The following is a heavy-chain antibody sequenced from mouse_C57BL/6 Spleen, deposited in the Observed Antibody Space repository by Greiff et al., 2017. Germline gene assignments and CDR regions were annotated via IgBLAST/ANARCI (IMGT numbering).Heavy chain of an antibody. CDR2: IHPNSGST. CDR1: GYTFTSYW. Sequence: QVHVKQPGAELVKPGASVKLSCKASGYTFTSYWMHWVKQRPGQGLEWIGMIHPNSGSTNYNEKFKSKATLTVDKSSSTAYMQLSSLTSEDSAVYYCAKGYYGSSPYAMDYWGQGTSVTVSS. CDR3: AKGYYGSSPYAMDY. D-gene: IGHD1-1*01. V-gene: IGHV1-64*01. J-gene: IGHJ4*01.